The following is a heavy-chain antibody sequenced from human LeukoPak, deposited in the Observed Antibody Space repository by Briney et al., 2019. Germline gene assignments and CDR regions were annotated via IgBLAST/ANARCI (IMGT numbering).Heavy chain of an antibody. V-gene: IGHV4-59*01. CDR2: IYYSGSA. CDR1: GGSISDYS. Sequence: PSETLSLTCTVSGGSISDYSWGWIRQPPGKGLEWIGNIYYSGSANHNPSLKSRVTISRDTSKNQFSLKLTSVTTADTAVYYCARAGGVKTAALDLDYWGQGTLVTVSS. J-gene: IGHJ4*02. D-gene: IGHD6-25*01. CDR3: ARAGGVKTAALDLDY.